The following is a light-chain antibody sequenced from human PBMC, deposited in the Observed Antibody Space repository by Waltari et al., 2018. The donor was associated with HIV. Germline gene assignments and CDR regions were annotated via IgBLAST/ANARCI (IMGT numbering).Light chain of an antibody. CDR2: KDS. V-gene: IGLV3-25*03. J-gene: IGLJ2*01. CDR1: ALPKKY. CDR3: QSADSSGTYSVV. Sequence: SYELTQPPSVSVSPGQTARITCSGDALPKKYAYWYQQKPGQAPVLVIYKDSERPSGIPERFSGSSSVTTVTLTISGVQAEDEADYYCQSADSSGTYSVVFGGGTKLTVL.